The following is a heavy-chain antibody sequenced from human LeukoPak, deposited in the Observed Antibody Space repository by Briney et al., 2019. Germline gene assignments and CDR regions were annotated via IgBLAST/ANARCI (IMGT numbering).Heavy chain of an antibody. D-gene: IGHD6-13*01. CDR3: ARGGYRSRTFDY. CDR2: VYYSGST. CDR1: GGSISSYY. Sequence: SETLSLTCTVSGGSISSYYWSWIRQPPGKGLEWIGYVYYSGSTNYNPSPKSRVTISVDTSKNQFSLKLSSVTAADTAVYYCARGGYRSRTFDYWGQGILVTVSS. V-gene: IGHV4-59*01. J-gene: IGHJ4*02.